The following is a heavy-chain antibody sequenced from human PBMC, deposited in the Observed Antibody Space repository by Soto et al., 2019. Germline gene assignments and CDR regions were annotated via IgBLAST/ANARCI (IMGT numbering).Heavy chain of an antibody. CDR3: ARFIAAAPGYDP. Sequence: PSETLCLTCAVAGGTISSGGYSWSWIRQPPGKGLEWIGYIYHSGSTYYNPSLKSRVTISVDRSKNQFSLKLSSVTAADTAVYYCARFIAAAPGYDPWGQGTLVTVSS. D-gene: IGHD6-13*01. V-gene: IGHV4-30-2*01. J-gene: IGHJ5*02. CDR1: GGTISSGGYS. CDR2: IYHSGST.